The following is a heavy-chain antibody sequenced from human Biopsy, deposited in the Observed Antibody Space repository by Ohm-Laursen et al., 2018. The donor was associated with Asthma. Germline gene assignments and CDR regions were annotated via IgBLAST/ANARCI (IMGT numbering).Heavy chain of an antibody. J-gene: IGHJ4*02. D-gene: IGHD2-15*01. CDR2: INSVFGTT. CDR3: GRKGGSFYYKACYSMDF. CDR1: GGTFNTYV. Sequence: SSVKVSCKSLGGTFNTYVIGWVRQAPGQGLEWMGGINSVFGTTTYPQKFQDRVTITADDSTSTVYMELSSLRTEDTAVYYWGRKGGSFYYKACYSMDFWGQGTLVTVSS. V-gene: IGHV1-69*01.